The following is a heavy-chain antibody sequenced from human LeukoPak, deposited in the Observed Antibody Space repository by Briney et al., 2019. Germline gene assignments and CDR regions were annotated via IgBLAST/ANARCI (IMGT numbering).Heavy chain of an antibody. V-gene: IGHV3-23*01. D-gene: IGHD3-3*01. J-gene: IGHJ6*02. Sequence: GGSLRLSCAASGFSFRSYAMSWVRQAPGKGLEWVSSIRDDESNTYYADSVKGRFTISRDNSKNTLYLQMNSLRAEDTAVYYCAKDRGKYYDFWSGYDVGGADVWGQGTTVTVSS. CDR2: IRDDESNT. CDR3: AKDRGKYYDFWSGYDVGGADV. CDR1: GFSFRSYA.